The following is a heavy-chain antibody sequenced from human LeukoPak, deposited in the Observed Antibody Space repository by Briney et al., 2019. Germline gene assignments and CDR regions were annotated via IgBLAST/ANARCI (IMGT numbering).Heavy chain of an antibody. V-gene: IGHV4-61*01. Sequence: PSETLSLTCTVSGGSVSSGTYFWTWVRQPPGRGLEWIGHIHYSVTTNYNPSLKSRVTMSLDTSKNQFSLKLTSVTAADTAIYFCARWGTYWGQGILVTVSS. CDR3: ARWGTY. CDR1: GGSVSSGTYF. D-gene: IGHD7-27*01. CDR2: IHYSVTT. J-gene: IGHJ4*02.